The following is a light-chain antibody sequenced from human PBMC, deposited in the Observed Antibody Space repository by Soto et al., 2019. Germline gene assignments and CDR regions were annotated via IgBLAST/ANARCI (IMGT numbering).Light chain of an antibody. CDR1: ISDVGGYNY. J-gene: IGLJ2*01. V-gene: IGLV2-11*01. CDR3: CSYAGSYVV. Sequence: QSALTQPRSVSGSPGQSVTISCTGTISDVGGYNYVSWYQQHPGKAPKLMIYDVSKRPSGVPDRFSGSKSGNTASLTISGLQAEEEADYYCCSYAGSYVVFGGGTKVTVL. CDR2: DVS.